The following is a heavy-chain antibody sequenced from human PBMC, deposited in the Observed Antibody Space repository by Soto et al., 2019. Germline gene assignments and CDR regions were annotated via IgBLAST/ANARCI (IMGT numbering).Heavy chain of an antibody. CDR1: GGSISSGGYS. D-gene: IGHD6-6*01. J-gene: IGHJ5*02. V-gene: IGHV4-30-2*01. CDR2: IYHSGST. CDR3: ARGTRDSSIAALNWFDP. Sequence: SETLSLTCAVSGGSISSGGYSWSWIRQPPGKGLEWIGYIYHSGSTYYNPSLKSRVTISVDRSKNQFSLKLSSVTDADTAVYYCARGTRDSSIAALNWFDPWGQGTLVTVSS.